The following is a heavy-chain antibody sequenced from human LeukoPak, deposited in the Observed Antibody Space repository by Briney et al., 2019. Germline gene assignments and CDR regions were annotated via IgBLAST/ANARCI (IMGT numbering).Heavy chain of an antibody. D-gene: IGHD3-22*01. J-gene: IGHJ4*02. CDR2: IYYSGST. CDR1: VGSISSSSYY. CDR3: ARIDSSGYYTVDY. V-gene: IGHV4-39*01. Sequence: KPSETLSLTCTVSVGSISSSSYYWGWIRQPPGKGLEWIGSIYYSGSTYYNPSLKSRVTISVDTSKNQFSLKLSSVTAAETAVYYCARIDSSGYYTVDYWGQGTLVTVSS.